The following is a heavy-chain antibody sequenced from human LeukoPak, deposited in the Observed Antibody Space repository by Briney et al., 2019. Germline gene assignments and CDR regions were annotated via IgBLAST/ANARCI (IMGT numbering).Heavy chain of an antibody. V-gene: IGHV3-30-3*01. CDR1: GFTFSVYA. CDR2: ISYDENNK. J-gene: IGHJ1*01. CDR3: TRGGQGQQMSTIRYSPAEYFQY. D-gene: IGHD5-24*01. Sequence: GSLRLSCAASGFTFSVYAMHWVRQAPGKGLEWVAIISYDENNKYYADSVKGRFTISRDNSKNMLYLQMNSLRAEDTAVYFCTRGGQGQQMSTIRYSPAEYFQYWGQGTLVTVSS.